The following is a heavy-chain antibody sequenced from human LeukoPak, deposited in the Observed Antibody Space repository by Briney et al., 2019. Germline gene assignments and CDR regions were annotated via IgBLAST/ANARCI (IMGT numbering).Heavy chain of an antibody. Sequence: SETLSLTCTVSGGSISSYYWSWIRQPPGKGLEWIGYIYYSGSTNYNPSLKSRVTISVDTSKNQFSLKLSSVTAADTAVYNCARVRGITKNYYYGMDVWGQGTTVTVSS. D-gene: IGHD1-20*01. CDR1: GGSISSYY. CDR2: IYYSGST. CDR3: ARVRGITKNYYYGMDV. V-gene: IGHV4-59*01. J-gene: IGHJ6*02.